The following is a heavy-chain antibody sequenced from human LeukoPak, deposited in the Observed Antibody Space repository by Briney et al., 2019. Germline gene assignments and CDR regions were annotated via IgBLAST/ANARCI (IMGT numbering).Heavy chain of an antibody. Sequence: GASVKVSCKASGYTFTSYGISWVRQAPGQGLEWMGWISAYNGNTNYAQKLHGRVTMTTDTSTSTAYMELRSLRSDDTAVYYCAKDSGYDWVDAFDIWGQGTMVTVSS. V-gene: IGHV1-18*04. CDR1: GYTFTSYG. CDR3: AKDSGYDWVDAFDI. D-gene: IGHD5-12*01. CDR2: ISAYNGNT. J-gene: IGHJ3*02.